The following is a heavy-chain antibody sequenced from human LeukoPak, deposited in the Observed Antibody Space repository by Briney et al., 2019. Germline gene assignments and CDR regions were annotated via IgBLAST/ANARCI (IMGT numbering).Heavy chain of an antibody. CDR3: TSKPRGESRPFDY. CDR1: GYTFTAHA. V-gene: IGHV1-3*01. Sequence: GASVKVSCKASGYTFTAHAVHWVRQAPGQRLEWMGWINVANGDTGFSQKFKDRVTITRDTSASTGYMEMNSLISEDTAVYYCTSKPRGESRPFDYWGQGTLVTVSS. D-gene: IGHD3-16*01. CDR2: INVANGDT. J-gene: IGHJ4*02.